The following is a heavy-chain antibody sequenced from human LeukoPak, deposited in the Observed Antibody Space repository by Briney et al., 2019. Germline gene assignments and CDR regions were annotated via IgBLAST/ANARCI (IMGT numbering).Heavy chain of an antibody. CDR1: GGTFSSYA. J-gene: IGHJ4*02. V-gene: IGHV1-69*13. D-gene: IGHD6-13*01. Sequence: ASVKVSCKASGGTFSSYAISWVRQAPGQGLEWMGGIIPIFGTANYAQKFQGRVTITADESTSTAYMGLSSLRSEDTAVYYCARGAAAAVLPTVWGQGTLVTVSS. CDR3: ARGAAAAVLPTV. CDR2: IIPIFGTA.